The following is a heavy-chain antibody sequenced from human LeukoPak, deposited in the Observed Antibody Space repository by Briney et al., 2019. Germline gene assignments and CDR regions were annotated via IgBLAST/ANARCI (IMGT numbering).Heavy chain of an antibody. V-gene: IGHV4-34*01. J-gene: IGHJ4*02. Sequence: SETLSLTCAVYGGSFSGYYWSWIRQPPGKGLEWIGEINHSGSTNYHPSLKSRVTISVDTSKNQFSLKLSSVTAADTAVYYCARKKIPRIAVAGTCFDYWGQGTLVTVSS. CDR1: GGSFSGYY. CDR3: ARKKIPRIAVAGTCFDY. D-gene: IGHD6-19*01. CDR2: INHSGST.